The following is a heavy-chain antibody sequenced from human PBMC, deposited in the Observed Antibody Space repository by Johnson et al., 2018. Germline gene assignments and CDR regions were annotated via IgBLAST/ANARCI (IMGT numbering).Heavy chain of an antibody. Sequence: QLVQSGGGVVQPGRSLRLSCAASGFTFSTYGMHWVRPAPGKGLEWVAVIWYDGSNKYYADSVKGRFTISTDNSKNTLYLQINSLRAEDTAMYYCARSQLLPDDAFDLWGQGTMVTVSS. CDR3: ARSQLLPDDAFDL. V-gene: IGHV3-33*01. D-gene: IGHD3-10*01. CDR1: GFTFSTYG. CDR2: IWYDGSNK. J-gene: IGHJ3*01.